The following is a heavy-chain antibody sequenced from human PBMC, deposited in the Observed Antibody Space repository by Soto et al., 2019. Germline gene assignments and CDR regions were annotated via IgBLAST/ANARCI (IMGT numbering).Heavy chain of an antibody. CDR1: GFTFSSYS. CDR3: ARDRVTMVRRAGVCFDP. CDR2: ISSSSSYI. V-gene: IGHV3-21*01. J-gene: IGHJ5*02. Sequence: PGGSLRLSCAASGFTFSSYSMNWVRQAPGKGLEWVSSISSSSSYIYYADSVKGRFTISRDNAKNSLYLQMNSLRAEDTAVYYCARDRVTMVRRAGVCFDPWGQGTLVTVSS. D-gene: IGHD3-10*01.